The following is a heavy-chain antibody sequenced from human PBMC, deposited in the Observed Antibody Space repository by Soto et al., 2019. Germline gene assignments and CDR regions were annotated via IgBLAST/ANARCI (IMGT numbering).Heavy chain of an antibody. CDR1: GGSLSGYY. CDR3: ARGQEGVVATH. J-gene: IGHJ4*01. V-gene: IGHV4-34*01. D-gene: IGHD5-12*01. Sequence: QVQLQQWGAGLLKPSETLSLKCAVTGGSLSGYYWSWIRQPPGKGLEWIGEVKDGGHTNYGPSLEGRVTISSDTANNQFSLRLNSVTAADAGVYYCARGQEGVVATHWDHGSLVTVSS. CDR2: VKDGGHT.